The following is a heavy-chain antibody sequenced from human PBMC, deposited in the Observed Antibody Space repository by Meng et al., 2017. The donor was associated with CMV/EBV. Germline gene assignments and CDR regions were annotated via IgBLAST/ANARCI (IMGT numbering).Heavy chain of an antibody. CDR1: GGTFSSYT. V-gene: IGHV1-69*02. J-gene: IGHJ6*02. CDR3: ARAIAARPSYYYGMDV. Sequence: SVKVSCKASGGTFSSYTISWVRQAPGQGLEWMGRIITILGIANYAQKFQGRVTITADKSTSTAYMELSSLRSEDTAVYYCARAIAARPSYYYGMDVWGQGTTVTVSS. CDR2: IITILGIA. D-gene: IGHD6-6*01.